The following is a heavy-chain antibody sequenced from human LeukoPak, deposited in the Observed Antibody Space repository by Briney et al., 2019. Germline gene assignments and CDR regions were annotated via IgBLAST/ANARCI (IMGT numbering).Heavy chain of an antibody. CDR1: GFTFKSFA. V-gene: IGHV3-23*01. CDR3: AKDRYGDYEYYFDY. Sequence: GGSLRLSCAASGFTFKSFAMTWVRQAPGKGREWVSSLSGAGLRTYYADSVKGRFTISRDNSKNTLYLHMNSLTGDDTAVYYCAKDRYGDYEYYFDYWGQGTLVTVSS. CDR2: LSGAGLRT. J-gene: IGHJ4*02. D-gene: IGHD5-12*01.